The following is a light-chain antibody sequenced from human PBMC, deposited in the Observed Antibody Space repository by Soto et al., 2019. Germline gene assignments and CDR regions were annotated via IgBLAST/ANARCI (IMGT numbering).Light chain of an antibody. CDR3: QHYGYSQWT. CDR2: GVY. J-gene: IGKJ1*01. Sequence: IFLTQSPGNLYLSPGERATLSCRASQTGSNSYLAWYQHKSGQAPRLLIYGVYTRASGIPDRFSGSGSGTEFTLTITRLEPEDSAVYFCQHYGYSQWTLGQGTKVDI. V-gene: IGKV3-20*01. CDR1: QTGSNSY.